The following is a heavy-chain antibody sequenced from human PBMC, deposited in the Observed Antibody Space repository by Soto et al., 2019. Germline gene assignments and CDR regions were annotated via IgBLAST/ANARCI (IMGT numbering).Heavy chain of an antibody. D-gene: IGHD6-19*01. V-gene: IGHV4-59*01. J-gene: IGHJ4*02. CDR2: IYYSGST. CDR3: ASTAHSSGWYSGGFDY. Sequence: SETLSLTCTVSGGSIISYYWSWIRQPPGKGLEWIGYIYYSGSTNYNPSLKSRVTISVDTSKNQFSLKLNSVTAADTAVYYCASTAHSSGWYSGGFDYWGQGTLVTVSS. CDR1: GGSIISYY.